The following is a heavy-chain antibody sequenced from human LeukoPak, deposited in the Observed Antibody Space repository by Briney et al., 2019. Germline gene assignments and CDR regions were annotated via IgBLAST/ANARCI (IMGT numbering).Heavy chain of an antibody. CDR3: AKGQGSSSYNWFDS. V-gene: IGHV3-23*01. CDR2: IRISGDTA. Sequence: RPGGSLRLSCAASGFTFSSYAMTWVRQAPGKGLKWVSTIRISGDTAFYADSVKGRFTISRDNSKNTLYLQMSSLRADDTAVYFCAKGQGSSSYNWFDSWGQGTLVTVSS. J-gene: IGHJ5*01. CDR1: GFTFSSYA. D-gene: IGHD6-6*01.